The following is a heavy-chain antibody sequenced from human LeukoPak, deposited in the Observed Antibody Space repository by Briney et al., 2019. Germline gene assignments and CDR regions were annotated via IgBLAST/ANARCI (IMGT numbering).Heavy chain of an antibody. CDR2: ISYIGST. J-gene: IGHJ3*02. Sequence: SETLSLTCTVSGGSFSSHYWSWIRQPPGKGLEWIGYISYIGSTNYNPSLKSRVTISVDTSKDQFSLKLSSVTAADTAVYYCARDPTTVTKGLDIWGQGTMVTVSS. D-gene: IGHD4-17*01. CDR3: ARDPTTVTKGLDI. V-gene: IGHV4-59*11. CDR1: GGSFSSHY.